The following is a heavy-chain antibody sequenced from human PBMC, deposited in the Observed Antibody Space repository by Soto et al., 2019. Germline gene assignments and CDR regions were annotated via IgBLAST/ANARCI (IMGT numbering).Heavy chain of an antibody. CDR2: INPNSGGT. CDR1: GYTFTGYY. J-gene: IGHJ4*02. D-gene: IGHD6-13*01. CDR3: AKQSTGCSRDFDY. V-gene: IGHV1-2*02. Sequence: GASVKVSCKASGYTFTGYYMHWVRQAPGQGLEWMGWINPNSGGTNYAQKFQGRVTMTRDTSISTAYMELSRLRSDGTAVYYCAKQSTGCSRDFDYWGQGTLVTVSS.